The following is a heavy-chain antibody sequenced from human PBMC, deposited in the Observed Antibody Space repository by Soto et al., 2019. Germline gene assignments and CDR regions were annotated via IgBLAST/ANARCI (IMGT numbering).Heavy chain of an antibody. Sequence: ASVKVSCKASGYTFTNYAVHWVRQAPGQRLEWMGWINAANGDTKHSQNFQGRVTITRDTSANTAYLELSSLRSEDTAVYYCARWWSGYNSFFDYWGQGTLVTVSS. CDR2: INAANGDT. V-gene: IGHV1-3*01. D-gene: IGHD3-3*01. CDR1: GYTFTNYA. CDR3: ARWWSGYNSFFDY. J-gene: IGHJ4*02.